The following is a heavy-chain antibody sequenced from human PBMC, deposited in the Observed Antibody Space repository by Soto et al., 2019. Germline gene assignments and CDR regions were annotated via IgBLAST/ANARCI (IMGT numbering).Heavy chain of an antibody. Sequence: QITLKESGPTLVKATQTLTLTCTFSGFSLSASGVGVGWIRQSPGKALEWLAVIYWDNDKRYNPSLKTRLTITKDTSKNQVVLTMIDMDLEDTATYYCAHRLFTSGWPWDSGVFDYWGQGTLVTVSS. CDR1: GFSLSASGVG. J-gene: IGHJ4*02. CDR3: AHRLFTSGWPWDSGVFDY. CDR2: IYWDNDK. V-gene: IGHV2-5*02. D-gene: IGHD6-19*01.